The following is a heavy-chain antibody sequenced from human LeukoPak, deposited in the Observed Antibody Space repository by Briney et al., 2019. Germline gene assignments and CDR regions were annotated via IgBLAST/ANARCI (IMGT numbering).Heavy chain of an antibody. CDR2: INWNGGST. CDR1: GLTFDDYG. J-gene: IGHJ6*03. V-gene: IGHV3-20*04. Sequence: GGSLRLSCAASGLTFDDYGMSWVRQAPGKGLEWVSGINWNGGSTGYADSVKGRFTISRDNAKNSLYLQMNSLRAEDTALYYCARFQLVDYYYYSYMDVWGKGTTVTVSS. CDR3: ARFQLVDYYYYSYMDV. D-gene: IGHD6-6*01.